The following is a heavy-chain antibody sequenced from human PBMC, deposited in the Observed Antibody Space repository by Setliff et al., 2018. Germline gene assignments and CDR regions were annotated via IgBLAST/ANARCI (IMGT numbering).Heavy chain of an antibody. CDR3: ARGINSVSWTPKY. J-gene: IGHJ4*02. V-gene: IGHV3-74*01. D-gene: IGHD6-13*01. Sequence: PGGSLRLSCAASGFTFSSYWMHWVRQVPGKGLVWVSRINSDGTTNYNPSLKSRMTISLDMSKNQFSLTLRSVTAADTAMYYCARGINSVSWTPKYWGRGTLVTVSS. CDR1: GFTFSSYW. CDR2: INSDGTT.